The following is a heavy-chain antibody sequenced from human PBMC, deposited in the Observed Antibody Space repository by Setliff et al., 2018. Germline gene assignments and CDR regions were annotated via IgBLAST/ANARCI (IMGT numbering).Heavy chain of an antibody. CDR3: ARGGGYGSGGSFHNAPFDY. J-gene: IGHJ4*02. Sequence: SETLSLTCAVSGYSISSGYYWGWIRQPPGKGLEWIGSIYHSGSTYYNPSLKSRVTISVDTSENQFSLKLSSVTAADTALYYCARGGGYGSGGSFHNAPFDYWGQGMLVTVSS. CDR1: GYSISSGYY. V-gene: IGHV4-38-2*01. D-gene: IGHD3-10*01. CDR2: IYHSGST.